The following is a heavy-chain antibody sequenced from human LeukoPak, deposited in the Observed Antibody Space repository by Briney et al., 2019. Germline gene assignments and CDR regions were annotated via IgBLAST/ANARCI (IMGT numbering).Heavy chain of an antibody. CDR1: GYTFTSYY. Sequence: GASVKVSCKASGYTFTSYYIHWVRQAPGQGLEWMGIINPSGASTSYAQKFQGRVTMTRDTSTNTVYMELSSLRSEDTAVYYCARDDPLDKISSGWGPWGQGTLVTVSS. V-gene: IGHV1-46*01. J-gene: IGHJ5*02. D-gene: IGHD6-19*01. CDR2: INPSGAST. CDR3: ARDDPLDKISSGWGP.